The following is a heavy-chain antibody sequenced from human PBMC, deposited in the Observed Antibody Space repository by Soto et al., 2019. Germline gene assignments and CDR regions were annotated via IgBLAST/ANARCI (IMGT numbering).Heavy chain of an antibody. D-gene: IGHD6-19*01. V-gene: IGHV4-39*01. J-gene: IGHJ4*02. CDR3: ARLRVYSSGFDY. CDR2: IYYSGST. Sequence: KQSQTLSLTCTVSGGSISSSSYYWGWIRQPPGKGLEWIGSIYYSGSTYYNPSLKSRVTISVDTSKNQFSLKLSSVTAADTAVYYCARLRVYSSGFDYWGQGTLVTVSS. CDR1: GGSISSSSYY.